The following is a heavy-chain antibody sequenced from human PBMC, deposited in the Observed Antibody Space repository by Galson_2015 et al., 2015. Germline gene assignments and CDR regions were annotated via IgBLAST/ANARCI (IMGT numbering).Heavy chain of an antibody. CDR2: VKSKPDDGTT. CDR3: TTLNHYDSSGYCYAPFDY. Sequence: LSCAASGFTFRPAWMSWVRQAPGQGLEWVGRVKSKPDDGTTDYAAPVKGRFTISRDDSKNTLYLQMNSLKTEDTAVYYCTTLNHYDSSGYCYAPFDYWGQGTQVTVSS. J-gene: IGHJ4*02. D-gene: IGHD3-22*01. V-gene: IGHV3-15*01. CDR1: GFTFRPAW.